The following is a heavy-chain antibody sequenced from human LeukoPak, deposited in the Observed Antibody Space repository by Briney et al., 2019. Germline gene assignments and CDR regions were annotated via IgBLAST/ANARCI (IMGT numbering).Heavy chain of an antibody. CDR3: ARLQGSMVRGLTCNYYYYMDV. Sequence: SETLSLTCTVSGVSSSKSINYLGWIRQSPGKGLEWIGSIYNSGSTYYNPSLKSRVTISEDTSKNQFSLKLYSVTAADTAVYYCARLQGSMVRGLTCNYYYYMDVWGKGTTVTVSS. J-gene: IGHJ6*03. V-gene: IGHV4-39*01. CDR2: IYNSGST. CDR1: GVSSSKSINY. D-gene: IGHD3-10*01.